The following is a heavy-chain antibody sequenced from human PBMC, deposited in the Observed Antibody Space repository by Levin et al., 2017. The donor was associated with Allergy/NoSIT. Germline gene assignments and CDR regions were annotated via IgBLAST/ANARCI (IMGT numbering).Heavy chain of an antibody. J-gene: IGHJ4*02. CDR3: ASQDIVVVVAATFDY. D-gene: IGHD2-15*01. CDR1: GGSISSSSYY. V-gene: IGHV4-39*01. CDR2: IYYSGST. Sequence: PSETLSLTCTVSGGSISSSSYYWGWIRQPPGKGLEWIGSIYYSGSTYYNPSLKSRVTISVDTSKNQFSLKLSSVTAADTAVYYCASQDIVVVVAATFDYWGQGTLVTVSS.